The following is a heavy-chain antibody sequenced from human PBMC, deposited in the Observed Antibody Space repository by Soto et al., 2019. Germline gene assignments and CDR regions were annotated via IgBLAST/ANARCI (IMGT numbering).Heavy chain of an antibody. CDR3: AKVYYHISGYYFPGLALHAFDQRLAY. CDR2: RSFDGSND. V-gene: IGHV3-30*18. D-gene: IGHD3-22*01. Sequence: GMEWASQTSGKELAWVAVRSFDGSNDYYADSVKGRFTNSRDNPKNTLYLQMNSLSAGDTAVDYCAKVYYHISGYYFPGLALHAFDQRLAYGVRGT. CDR1: G. J-gene: IGHJ4*01.